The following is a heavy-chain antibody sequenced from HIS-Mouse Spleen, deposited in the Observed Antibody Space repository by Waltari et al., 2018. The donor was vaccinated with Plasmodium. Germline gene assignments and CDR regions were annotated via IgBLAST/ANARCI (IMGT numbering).Heavy chain of an antibody. V-gene: IGHV3-7*01. D-gene: IGHD6-13*01. CDR2: IKQDGSEK. CDR3: ASSWYWYFDL. J-gene: IGHJ2*01. Sequence: EVQLVESGGGLVQPGGSMRRACAASGFTFSSYWMSWVRQAPGKGLEWVANIKQDGSEKYYVDSVKGRFTISRDNAKNSLYLQMNSLRAEDTAVYYCASSWYWYFDLWGRGTLVTVSS. CDR1: GFTFSSYW.